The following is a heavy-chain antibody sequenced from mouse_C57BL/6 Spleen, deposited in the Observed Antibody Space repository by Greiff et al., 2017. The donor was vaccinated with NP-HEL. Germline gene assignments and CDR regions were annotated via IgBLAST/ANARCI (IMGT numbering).Heavy chain of an antibody. D-gene: IGHD2-4*01. CDR1: GFTFSDYY. CDR2: INYDGSST. Sequence: EVQLVESEGGLVQPGSSMKLSCTASGFTFSDYYMAWVRQVPEKGLEWVANINYDGSSTYYLDSLKSRFIISRDNAKNILYLQMSSLKSEDTATYYCARDGGLRDAMDYWGQGTSVTVSS. CDR3: ARDGGLRDAMDY. V-gene: IGHV5-16*01. J-gene: IGHJ4*01.